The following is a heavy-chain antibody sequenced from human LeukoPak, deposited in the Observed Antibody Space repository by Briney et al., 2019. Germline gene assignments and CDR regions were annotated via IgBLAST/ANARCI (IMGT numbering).Heavy chain of an antibody. Sequence: GASVKVSCKASGYTFTSYGISWVRQAPVQGLEWMGWISAYNGNTNYAQKLQGRVTMTTDTSTSTAYMELRSLRSDDTAVYYCARSGAPNYGSGSYYNDDHDAFDIWGQGTMVTVSS. J-gene: IGHJ3*02. V-gene: IGHV1-18*01. CDR2: ISAYNGNT. CDR1: GYTFTSYG. D-gene: IGHD3-10*01. CDR3: ARSGAPNYGSGSYYNDDHDAFDI.